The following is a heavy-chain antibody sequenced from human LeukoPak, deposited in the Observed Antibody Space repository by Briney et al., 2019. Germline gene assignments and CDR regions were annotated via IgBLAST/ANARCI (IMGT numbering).Heavy chain of an antibody. V-gene: IGHV4-4*08. CDR2: IYSNGIT. CDR3: ARRAYYDSSGYYPASGYFAL. CDR1: SDFMDSYY. D-gene: IGHD3-22*01. Sequence: SETLSLTCTVLSDFMDSYYSNWIRQPPGKGLEWIGYIYSNGITSYNPSLRSRGTISIATSKNQFSLRLRSVTAAETAIYYCARRAYYDSSGYYPASGYFALWGRGTLVTVSS. J-gene: IGHJ2*01.